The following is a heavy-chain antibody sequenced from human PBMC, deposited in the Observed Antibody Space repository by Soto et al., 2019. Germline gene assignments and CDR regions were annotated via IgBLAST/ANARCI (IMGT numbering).Heavy chain of an antibody. CDR1: GYTFTSYY. CDR3: ARDFFGYCSGGSCYKADYNWFDP. D-gene: IGHD2-15*01. J-gene: IGHJ5*02. CDR2: INPSGGST. V-gene: IGHV1-46*01. Sequence: ASVKVSCKASGYTFTSYYMHWVRQAPGQGLEWMGIINPSGGSTSYAQKFQGRVTMTRDTSTSTVYMELSSLRSEDTAVYYCARDFFGYCSGGSCYKADYNWFDPWGQGTLVTVSS.